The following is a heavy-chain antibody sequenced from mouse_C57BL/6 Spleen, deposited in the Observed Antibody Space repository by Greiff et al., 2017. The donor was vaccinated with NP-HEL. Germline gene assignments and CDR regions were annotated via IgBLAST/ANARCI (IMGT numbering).Heavy chain of an antibody. V-gene: IGHV5-4*03. CDR2: ISDGGSYT. CDR1: GFTFSSYA. CDR3: APDPPGLAY. J-gene: IGHJ3*01. Sequence: EVMLVEPGGGLVKPGGSLKLPCAASGFTFSSYAMSWVRQTPEKRLERVATISDGGSYTSYPDNVKGRFAISRDNAKNNLYLQMRHLKSEDTAMYYCAPDPPGLAYLSQWTLVTVSA.